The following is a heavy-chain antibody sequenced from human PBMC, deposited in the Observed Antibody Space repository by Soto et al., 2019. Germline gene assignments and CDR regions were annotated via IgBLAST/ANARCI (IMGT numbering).Heavy chain of an antibody. Sequence: PGGSLRLSCAASGFTFDDYGMSWVRQAPGKGLEWVSGINWNGGSTGYADSVKGRFTISRDNAKNSLYLQMNSLRAEDTAVYYCAKGSTVLMVYAIVVWGQGTLVTVSS. J-gene: IGHJ4*02. V-gene: IGHV3-20*04. CDR1: GFTFDDYG. D-gene: IGHD2-8*01. CDR2: INWNGGST. CDR3: AKGSTVLMVYAIVV.